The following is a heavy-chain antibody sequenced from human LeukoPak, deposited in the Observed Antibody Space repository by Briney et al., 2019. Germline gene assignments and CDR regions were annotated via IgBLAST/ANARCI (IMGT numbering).Heavy chain of an antibody. Sequence: GGSLRLSCAASGFTFSSYWMHWVRQAPGKGLVWDSRINSDGSSTSYADSVKGRFTISRDNAKNTLYLQMNSLRAEDTAVYYCARAGFTYYYDSSGYRPFDYWGRGTLVTVSS. J-gene: IGHJ4*02. CDR2: INSDGSST. V-gene: IGHV3-74*01. D-gene: IGHD3-22*01. CDR1: GFTFSSYW. CDR3: ARAGFTYYYDSSGYRPFDY.